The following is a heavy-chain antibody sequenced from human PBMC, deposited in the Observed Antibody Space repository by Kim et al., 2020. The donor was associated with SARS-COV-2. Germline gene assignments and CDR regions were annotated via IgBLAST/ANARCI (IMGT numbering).Heavy chain of an antibody. V-gene: IGHV4-39*01. Sequence: SETLSLTCTVSGGSISSSSYYWGWIRQPPGKGLEWIGSIYYSGSTYYNPSLKSRVTISVDTSKNQFSLKLSSVTAADTAVYYCARIEMVRGVIITRTFDYWGQGTLVTVSS. CDR1: GGSISSSSYY. CDR2: IYYSGST. J-gene: IGHJ4*02. D-gene: IGHD3-10*01. CDR3: ARIEMVRGVIITRTFDY.